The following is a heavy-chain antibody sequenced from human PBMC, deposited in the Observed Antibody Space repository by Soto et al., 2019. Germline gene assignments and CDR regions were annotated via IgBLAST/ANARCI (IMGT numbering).Heavy chain of an antibody. CDR2: ISDDGSNK. CDR1: GLAFSRAG. Sequence: PGGSLRLSCAASGLAFSRAGMHWVRQAPGKGLEWVAVISDDGSNKYYADSVKGRFTISRDNSNNALYLQMDSLRLDDSAVYYCAKDKGNTYFDYWGQGTLVTVSS. V-gene: IGHV3-30*18. CDR3: AKDKGNTYFDY. J-gene: IGHJ4*02.